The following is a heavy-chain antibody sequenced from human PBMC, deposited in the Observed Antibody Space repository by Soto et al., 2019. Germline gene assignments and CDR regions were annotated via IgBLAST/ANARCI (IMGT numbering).Heavy chain of an antibody. D-gene: IGHD5-18*01. CDR3: ARDEGAAMGFQY. V-gene: IGHV1-46*01. CDR1: GYTFTDSY. J-gene: IGHJ4*02. CDR2: INPVGGST. Sequence: QVQLVQSGAEVKEPGASVRLSCKASGYTFTDSYIHWVRQAPGQGLEWMGVINPVGGSTTYIQKFQGRVTLTRDISTTIVHMVLSALRSDDTATYYCARDEGAAMGFQYWGQGTPVNVFS.